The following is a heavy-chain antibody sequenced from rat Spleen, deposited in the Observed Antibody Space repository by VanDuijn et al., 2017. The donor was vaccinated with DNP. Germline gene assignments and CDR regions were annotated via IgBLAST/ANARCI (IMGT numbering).Heavy chain of an antibody. D-gene: IGHD1-2*01. CDR3: GSAGYYYSSTTPFDY. CDR1: GFTFSNYG. Sequence: EVQLVESGGGLVQPGRSLKLSCAASGFTFSNYGMAWVRQTPTKGLEWVASISTGGGNTYYRDSVKGRFTISSDNTKSTLYLQMDSLRSEDTATYYCGSAGYYYSSTTPFDYWGQGVMVTVSS. V-gene: IGHV5S13*01. CDR2: ISTGGGNT. J-gene: IGHJ2*01.